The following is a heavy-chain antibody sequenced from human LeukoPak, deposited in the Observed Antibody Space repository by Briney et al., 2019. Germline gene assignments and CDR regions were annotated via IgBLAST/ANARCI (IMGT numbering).Heavy chain of an antibody. CDR2: IYWDDDK. Sequence: SGPTLVNPTQTLTLTCTFSGFSLSTSGVGVGWIRQPPGKALEWLAVIYWDDDKRYSPSLKSRLTITKDTSKNQVVLTMTNTDPVDTATYYCAHSELIVGATTFDYWGQGTLVTVSS. J-gene: IGHJ4*02. V-gene: IGHV2-5*02. CDR3: AHSELIVGATTFDY. CDR1: GFSLSTSGVG. D-gene: IGHD1-26*01.